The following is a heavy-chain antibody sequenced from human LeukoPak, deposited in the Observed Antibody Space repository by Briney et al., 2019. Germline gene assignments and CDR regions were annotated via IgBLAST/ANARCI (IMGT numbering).Heavy chain of an antibody. Sequence: PSETLSLTCTVSGGSISTYYWSWIRRPAGKGLEWIGRIYTTGSTTYNPSLGSRVTMSVDTSKNQFSLKLRSVTAADTAMYYCARTNYFDNWGQGTLVTVSS. V-gene: IGHV4-4*07. CDR2: IYTTGST. CDR3: ARTNYFDN. J-gene: IGHJ4*02. CDR1: GGSISTYY.